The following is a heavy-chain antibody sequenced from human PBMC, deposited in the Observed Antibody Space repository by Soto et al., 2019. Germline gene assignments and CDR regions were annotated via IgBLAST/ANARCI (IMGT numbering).Heavy chain of an antibody. D-gene: IGHD3-16*01. Sequence: QVKLLRSGEEVRKPGSSVKVSCKASGYTFVNYGMPWVRQAPGQGLGWMGWISPYSGNTKYASKVQGKLTMTTDTSTSTAYMDLGSLTSDDTAVYYCAMVDNYVTPTPQDVWGQGTTVTVSS. CDR2: ISPYSGNT. CDR3: AMVDNYVTPTPQDV. CDR1: GYTFVNYG. V-gene: IGHV1-18*01. J-gene: IGHJ6*02.